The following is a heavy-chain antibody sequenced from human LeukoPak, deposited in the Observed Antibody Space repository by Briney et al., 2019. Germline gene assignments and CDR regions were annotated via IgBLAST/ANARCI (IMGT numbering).Heavy chain of an antibody. CDR3: AKYLPLVVAASDNWFDP. Sequence: PGGSLRLSCAASGFTFSSYAMSWVRQAPGKGLEWVSAISGSGGSTYYADSVKGRFTISRDNSKNTLYLQMNRLRAEDTAVYYCAKYLPLVVAASDNWFDPWGQGTLVTVSS. D-gene: IGHD2-15*01. V-gene: IGHV3-23*01. J-gene: IGHJ5*02. CDR1: GFTFSSYA. CDR2: ISGSGGST.